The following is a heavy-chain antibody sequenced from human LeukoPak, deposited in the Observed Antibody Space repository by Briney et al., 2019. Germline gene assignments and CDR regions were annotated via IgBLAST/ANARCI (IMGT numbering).Heavy chain of an antibody. Sequence: ASVKVSCKASGYTFTSYGISWVRQAPGQGLEWMGWISAYNGNTNYAQKLQGRVTMTTDTSTSTAYMELRSQRSDDTAVYYCARGLPYCSSTSCYFAGDYWGQGTLVTVSS. D-gene: IGHD2-2*01. V-gene: IGHV1-18*01. CDR1: GYTFTSYG. J-gene: IGHJ4*02. CDR2: ISAYNGNT. CDR3: ARGLPYCSSTSCYFAGDY.